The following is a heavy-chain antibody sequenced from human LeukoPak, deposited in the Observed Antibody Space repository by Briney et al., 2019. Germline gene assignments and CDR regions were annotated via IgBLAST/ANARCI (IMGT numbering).Heavy chain of an antibody. V-gene: IGHV3-48*01. J-gene: IGHJ3*02. CDR1: GFTFSNYL. Sequence: PGGSPRLSCVGSGFTFSNYLMNWVRQAPGKGLEWVSFISSTGGTIYYADAVKGRFTVSRDNAKNSLLLQMNSLRAEDTALYYCARGYSRAAFDIWGQGTMVTVSS. D-gene: IGHD2-15*01. CDR2: ISSTGGTI. CDR3: ARGYSRAAFDI.